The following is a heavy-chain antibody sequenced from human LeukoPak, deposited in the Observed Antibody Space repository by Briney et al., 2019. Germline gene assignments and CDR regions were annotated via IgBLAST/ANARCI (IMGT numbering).Heavy chain of an antibody. Sequence: PSETLSLTCAVYGGSFSGYYWSWIRQPPGKGLEWIGEINHSGSTNYNPSLKSRVTISVDTSRNQFSLKLSSVTAADTAVYYCASHSGLLWFGEGDAFDIWGKGTMVTVSS. V-gene: IGHV4-34*01. CDR3: ASHSGLLWFGEGDAFDI. J-gene: IGHJ3*02. D-gene: IGHD3-10*01. CDR1: GGSFSGYY. CDR2: INHSGST.